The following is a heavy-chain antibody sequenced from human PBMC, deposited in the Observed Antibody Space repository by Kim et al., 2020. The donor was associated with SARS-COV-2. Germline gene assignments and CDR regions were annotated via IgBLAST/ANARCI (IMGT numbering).Heavy chain of an antibody. Sequence: GGSLRLSCAASGFTFSSYAMSWVRQAPGKGLEWVSAISGSGGSTYYADSVKGRFTISRDNSKNTLYLQMNSLRAEDTAVYYCAEGTMVRGHIRGMDVWGQGTTVTVSS. CDR2: ISGSGGST. CDR3: AEGTMVRGHIRGMDV. CDR1: GFTFSSYA. V-gene: IGHV3-23*01. J-gene: IGHJ6*02. D-gene: IGHD3-10*01.